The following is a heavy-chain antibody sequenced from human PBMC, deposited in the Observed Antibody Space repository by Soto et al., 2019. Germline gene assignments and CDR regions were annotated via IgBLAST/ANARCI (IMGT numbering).Heavy chain of an antibody. CDR2: IYPGDSDT. CDR1: GYSFTSYW. V-gene: IGHV5-51*01. Sequence: PGESLKISCKGSGYSFTSYWIGWVRQMPGKGLGWMGIIYPGDSDTRYSPSFQGQVTISADKSISTAYLQWSSLKASDTAMYYCARQIVATRHKYYYYGMDVWGQGTTVTVSS. J-gene: IGHJ6*02. CDR3: ARQIVATRHKYYYYGMDV. D-gene: IGHD5-12*01.